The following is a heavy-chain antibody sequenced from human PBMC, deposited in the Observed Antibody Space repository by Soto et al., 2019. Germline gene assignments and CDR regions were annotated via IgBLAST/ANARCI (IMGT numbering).Heavy chain of an antibody. CDR2: IYYSATT. CDR3: ARDETATDAFDI. D-gene: IGHD5-12*01. Sequence: QVQLQESGPGLVKPSQTLSLTCTVSGGSISSGGYYWSWIRQNPGKGLEWIGYIYYSATTNYNPSIKSRLTISVDTSKNQFSLKLNSMTAADTAVYYCARDETATDAFDIWGQGTMVTVSS. V-gene: IGHV4-31*03. CDR1: GGSISSGGYY. J-gene: IGHJ3*02.